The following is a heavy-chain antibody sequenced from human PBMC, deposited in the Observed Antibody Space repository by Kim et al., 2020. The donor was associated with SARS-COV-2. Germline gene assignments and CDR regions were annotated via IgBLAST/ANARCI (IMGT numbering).Heavy chain of an antibody. CDR2: IHYSGMT. CDR1: GGAISNYF. Sequence: SETLSLTCTVSGGAISNYFWSWIRQPPGGGLEWIGYIHYSGMTVYNPSLESRVTTSLDTSKSQFSLRLTSATAADTAIYYCAILPLRDNWGWMDAFDIWGQGTMVTVSS. CDR3: AILPLRDNWGWMDAFDI. D-gene: IGHD7-27*01. J-gene: IGHJ3*02. V-gene: IGHV4-59*13.